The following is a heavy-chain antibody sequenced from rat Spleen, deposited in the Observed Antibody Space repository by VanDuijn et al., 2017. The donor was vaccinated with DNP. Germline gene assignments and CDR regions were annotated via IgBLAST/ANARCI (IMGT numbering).Heavy chain of an antibody. CDR2: INNAGST. D-gene: IGHD5-1*01. Sequence: EVQLQESGPGLVKPSQSLSLTCSVTGYSITSNHKWTWIRKFPGNELEWMGYINNAGSTNYNPPLKSRFSITRDTSKNQFFLQVNSVRNEDTATYYCAIQLGVFDYWGQGVMVIVSS. V-gene: IGHV3-3*01. CDR3: AIQLGVFDY. CDR1: GYSITSNHK. J-gene: IGHJ2*01.